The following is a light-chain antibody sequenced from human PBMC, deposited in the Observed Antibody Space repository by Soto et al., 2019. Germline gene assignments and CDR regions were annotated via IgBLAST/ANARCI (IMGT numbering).Light chain of an antibody. CDR2: GAS. V-gene: IGKV3-15*01. Sequence: IVMRRARATLSVAPGEIATLSCRASQSVSSNLAWYQQTPGQAPRLLIYGASTRATGIPARFSGSGSGTEFTLTISRLEPEEFAVYYCQQYNTSPRTCGQGTKVDIK. CDR3: QQYNTSPRT. CDR1: QSVSSN. J-gene: IGKJ1*01.